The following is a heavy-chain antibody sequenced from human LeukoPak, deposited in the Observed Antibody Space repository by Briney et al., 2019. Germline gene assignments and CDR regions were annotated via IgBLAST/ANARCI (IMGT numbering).Heavy chain of an antibody. CDR3: AREIVVVVAATPSRAFDI. D-gene: IGHD2-15*01. Sequence: GGSLRLSCAASGFTVSSNYMSWVRQAPGKGLEWVSVIYSGGSTYYADSVKGRFTISRDNSKNTLYLQMNSLRAEDTAVYYCAREIVVVVAATPSRAFDIWGQGTMVTVSS. CDR1: GFTVSSNY. J-gene: IGHJ3*02. CDR2: IYSGGST. V-gene: IGHV3-53*01.